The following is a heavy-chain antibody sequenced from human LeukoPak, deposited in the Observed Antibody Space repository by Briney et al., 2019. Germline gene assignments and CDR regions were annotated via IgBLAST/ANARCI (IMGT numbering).Heavy chain of an antibody. V-gene: IGHV3-53*04. D-gene: IGHD5-18*01. CDR1: GFTVSTNC. J-gene: IGHJ4*02. CDR2: IYSGGTT. CDR3: ARVDTVMAYYFDL. Sequence: GGSLRLSCAASGFTVSTNCMTWVRQAPVKGLEWVSTIYSGGTTYYADSVMGRFTISRHNSRNTLYLQMNSLRAEDTAVYYCARVDTVMAYYFDLWGQGTLVTVSS.